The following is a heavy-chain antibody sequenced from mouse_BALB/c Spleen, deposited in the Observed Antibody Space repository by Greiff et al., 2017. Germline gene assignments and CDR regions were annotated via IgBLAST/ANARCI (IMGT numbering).Heavy chain of an antibody. CDR3: VWGYAMDY. Sequence: EVQLQESGGGLVQPKGSLKLSCAASGFTFNTYAMNWVRQAPGKGLEWVARIRSKSNNYATYYADSVKDRFTISRDDSQSMLYLQMNNLKTEDTAMYYCVWGYAMDYWGQGTSVTVSS. V-gene: IGHV10-1*02. CDR2: IRSKSNNYAT. J-gene: IGHJ4*01. CDR1: GFTFNTYA.